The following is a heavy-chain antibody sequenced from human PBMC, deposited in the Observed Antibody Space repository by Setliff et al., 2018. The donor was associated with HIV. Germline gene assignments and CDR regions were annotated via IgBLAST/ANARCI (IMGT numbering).Heavy chain of an antibody. CDR1: GGTFSSYA. V-gene: IGHV1-69*05. D-gene: IGHD3-10*01. Sequence: GASVKVSCKASGGTFSSYAISWVRQAPGQGLEWMGGIISIFGTANYAQKFQGRVTITTDESTSTAYMELSSLRSEDTAMYYCARGGPVLLWFGELYNYYYYMDVWGKGTTVTVSS. CDR3: ARGGPVLLWFGELYNYYYYMDV. J-gene: IGHJ6*03. CDR2: IISIFGTA.